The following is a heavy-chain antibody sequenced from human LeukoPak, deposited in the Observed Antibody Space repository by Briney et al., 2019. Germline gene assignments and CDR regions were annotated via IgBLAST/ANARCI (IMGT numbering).Heavy chain of an antibody. CDR2: IIPILGVP. CDR1: GGTFSSYA. D-gene: IGHD2-21*02. V-gene: IGHV1-69*04. Sequence: ASVKVSCKASGGTFSSYAISWVRQAPGQGLEWMGRIIPILGVPNYAQKFQGRVTITADKSTTTAYMELSSLRSEDTAVYYCATEAIVVVTARDYWYFDLWGRGTLVTVSS. CDR3: ATEAIVVVTARDYWYFDL. J-gene: IGHJ2*01.